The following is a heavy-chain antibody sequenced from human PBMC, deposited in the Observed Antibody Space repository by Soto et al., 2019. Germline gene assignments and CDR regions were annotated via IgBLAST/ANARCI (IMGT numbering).Heavy chain of an antibody. V-gene: IGHV6-1*01. CDR2: TYYRSKWYN. J-gene: IGHJ6*02. Sequence: SSTFSVTGAMSGGSVFRISAACIWFRQYPSRGLEWLGRTYYRSKWYNDYAVSVKSRITINPDTSKNQFSLQLNSVTPEDTAVYYCARETEVGDTLRYYGMDVWGQGTTVTVSS. CDR1: GGSVFRISAA. CDR3: ARETEVGDTLRYYGMDV. D-gene: IGHD1-26*01.